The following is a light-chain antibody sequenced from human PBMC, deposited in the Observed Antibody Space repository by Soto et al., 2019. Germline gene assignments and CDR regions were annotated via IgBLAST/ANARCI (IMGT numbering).Light chain of an antibody. J-gene: IGLJ1*01. Sequence: QSALTQPGSVSGSPGQSITISCTGTSSDVGAYNYVSWYQQYPGKAPKLMIHEVSKRPSGVSNRFSGSKSGNTASLTISGLQAEDEADYYCSSYTSSTTPYVFGTGTKVTVL. CDR1: SSDVGAYNY. CDR3: SSYTSSTTPYV. V-gene: IGLV2-14*01. CDR2: EVS.